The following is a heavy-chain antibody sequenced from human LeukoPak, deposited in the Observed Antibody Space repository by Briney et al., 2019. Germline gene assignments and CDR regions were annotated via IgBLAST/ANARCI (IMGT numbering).Heavy chain of an antibody. CDR3: ARYNFIVPAPFDY. CDR2: IYPDDSNT. D-gene: IGHD2-2*01. CDR1: GYSFTSYW. V-gene: IGHV5-51*01. Sequence: GESLKISCKGSGYSFTSYWLAWVRQMPGGGLEWMGIIYPDDSNTRISPSFQGQVTMTVDKSISSAYLRWTSLKASDTAMYYCARYNFIVPAPFDYWGQGTLVTVSS. J-gene: IGHJ4*02.